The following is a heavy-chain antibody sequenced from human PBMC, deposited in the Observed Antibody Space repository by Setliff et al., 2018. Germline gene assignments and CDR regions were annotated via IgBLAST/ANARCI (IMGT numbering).Heavy chain of an antibody. CDR3: ARRETYYNFWSGYYAY. D-gene: IGHD3-3*01. CDR2: IYHSGST. V-gene: IGHV4-39*07. Sequence: SETLSLTCTVSGGSISSSSYYWGWIRQPPGKGLEWIEEIYHSGSTNYNPSLKSRVSISVDTSKNQFSLKLSSVTAADTAVYYCARRETYYNFWSGYYAYWGQGTLVTVSS. CDR1: GGSISSSSYY. J-gene: IGHJ4*02.